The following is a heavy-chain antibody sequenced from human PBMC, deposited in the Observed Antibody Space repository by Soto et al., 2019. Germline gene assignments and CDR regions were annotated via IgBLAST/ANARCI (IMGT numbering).Heavy chain of an antibody. D-gene: IGHD3-16*01. CDR2: IYYSGST. J-gene: IGHJ4*02. V-gene: IGHV4-59*04. CDR3: ARHGLTAYMVYYFDF. Sequence: PSETLSLTCTVSGGSISSSYWSWIRQPPGKGLEWIGYIYYSGSTYYNPSLKSRITISVDTSKNQFSLTLTSVTAADTAVYYCARHGLTAYMVYYFDFWGQGTLVTVSS. CDR1: GGSISSSY.